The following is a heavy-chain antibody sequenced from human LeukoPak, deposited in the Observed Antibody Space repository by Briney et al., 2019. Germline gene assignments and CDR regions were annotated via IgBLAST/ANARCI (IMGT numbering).Heavy chain of an antibody. CDR1: GYSISSGYY. Sequence: SETLSLTCTVSGYSISSGYYWGWIRQPPGKGPEWIGSIYHSGSTYYNPSLKSRVTISVDTSKNQFSLKLSSVTAADTAVYYCARVGGNYDILTGYSMFDYWGQGTLVTVSS. J-gene: IGHJ4*02. CDR3: ARVGGNYDILTGYSMFDY. D-gene: IGHD3-9*01. CDR2: IYHSGST. V-gene: IGHV4-38-2*02.